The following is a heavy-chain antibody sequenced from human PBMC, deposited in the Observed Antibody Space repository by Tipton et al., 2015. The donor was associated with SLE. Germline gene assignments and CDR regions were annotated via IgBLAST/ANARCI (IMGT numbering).Heavy chain of an antibody. Sequence: AVSGFTFNTYWMHWVRQAPGKGLVWVSHINSAGTTTTYADSVRGRFTISRDNAKNTVYLQMNSLRAEDTAVYYCAREAMTFDYWGQGTLVTVSS. CDR3: AREAMTFDY. J-gene: IGHJ4*02. D-gene: IGHD2/OR15-2a*01. CDR1: GFTFNTYW. CDR2: INSAGTTT. V-gene: IGHV3-74*03.